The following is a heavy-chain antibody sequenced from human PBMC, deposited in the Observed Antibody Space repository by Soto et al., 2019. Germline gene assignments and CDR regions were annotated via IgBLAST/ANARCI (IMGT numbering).Heavy chain of an antibody. Sequence: GASVKVSCKASGYTFTSYGISWVRQAPGQGLEWMGGISPIYGNANYAQKLQGRVTITADESTSTAYMELSSLRSEDTAVYYCARGLPLKLFIYPRWDVWGKGTTVTVSS. CDR2: ISPIYGNA. V-gene: IGHV1-69*13. CDR1: GYTFTSYG. D-gene: IGHD2-15*01. J-gene: IGHJ6*04. CDR3: ARGLPLKLFIYPRWDV.